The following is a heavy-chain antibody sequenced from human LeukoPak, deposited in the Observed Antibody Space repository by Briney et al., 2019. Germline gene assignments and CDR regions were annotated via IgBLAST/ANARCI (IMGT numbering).Heavy chain of an antibody. J-gene: IGHJ3*02. CDR3: ARDFDHYPIAVVGGRAFDI. Sequence: SETLSLTCTVSGYSISSGYNWGWIRQSPGKGLEWIGSIYHSGSTYYNPSLKSRVTISVDTSKNQFSLKLNSVTAADTAVYYCARDFDHYPIAVVGGRAFDIWGQGTMVTVSS. D-gene: IGHD6-19*01. CDR1: GYSISSGYN. V-gene: IGHV4-38-2*02. CDR2: IYHSGST.